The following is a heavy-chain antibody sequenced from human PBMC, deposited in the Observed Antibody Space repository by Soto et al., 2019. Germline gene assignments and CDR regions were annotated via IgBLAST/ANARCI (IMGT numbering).Heavy chain of an antibody. CDR3: SMHTYYSDFIDY. V-gene: IGHV4-59*01. D-gene: IGHD3-22*01. CDR2: ISYSGST. Sequence: SETLSLTCTVSGGSISSYYWSWIRQPPGKGLEWIGYISYSGSTNYNPSLKSRVTLSLDTSKNQFSLKLSSVTAADTAVYYFSMHTYYSDFIDYWSQGTLVTVSS. J-gene: IGHJ4*02. CDR1: GGSISSYY.